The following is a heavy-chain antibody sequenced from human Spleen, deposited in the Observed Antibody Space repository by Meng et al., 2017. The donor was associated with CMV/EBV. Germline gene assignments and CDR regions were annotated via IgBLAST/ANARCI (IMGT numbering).Heavy chain of an antibody. Sequence: ASVKVSCKASGYAFTGYYMHWVRQAPGQGLEWMGWINPNSGGTNYAQKFQGRVTMTRDTSISTAYMELSRLRSDDTAVYYCARERVGGGDSYGYWGQGTLVTVSS. CDR3: ARERVGGGDSYGY. CDR2: INPNSGGT. D-gene: IGHD2-21*01. CDR1: GYAFTGYY. J-gene: IGHJ4*02. V-gene: IGHV1-2*02.